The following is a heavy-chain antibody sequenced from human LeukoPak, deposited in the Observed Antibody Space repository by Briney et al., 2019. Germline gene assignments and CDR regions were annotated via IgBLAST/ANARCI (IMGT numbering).Heavy chain of an antibody. D-gene: IGHD6-19*01. CDR1: GFTFSDYY. Sequence: PGGSLRLSCAVSGFTFSDYYMNWIRQAPGKGLEWVSYISSSGSTIYYADSVKGRFTISRDNAKNSLYLQMNSLRAEDTAVYYCAKKGSSGGWFDYWGQGTLVTISS. CDR2: ISSSGSTI. V-gene: IGHV3-11*01. CDR3: AKKGSSGGWFDY. J-gene: IGHJ4*02.